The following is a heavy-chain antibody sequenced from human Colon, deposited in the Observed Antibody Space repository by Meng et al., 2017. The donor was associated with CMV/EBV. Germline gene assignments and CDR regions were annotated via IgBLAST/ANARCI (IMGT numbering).Heavy chain of an antibody. V-gene: IGHV2-5*02. CDR3: AHKSLPAAFFDY. CDR2: IYWDDDQ. D-gene: IGHD2-2*01. CDR1: RFSLNTYEVG. Sequence: QLPLQESGPTLVKPTQTLTLTCTFSRFSLNTYEVGVGWFRQPPGKAPEWLALIYWDDDQRYRSSLGNRLTLTHDASKNQVVLTMTDMDPVDTATYYCAHKSLPAAFFDYWSQGTLVTVSS. J-gene: IGHJ4*02.